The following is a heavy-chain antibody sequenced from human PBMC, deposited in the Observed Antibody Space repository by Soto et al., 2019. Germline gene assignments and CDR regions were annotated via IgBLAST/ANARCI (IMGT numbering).Heavy chain of an antibody. D-gene: IGHD6-19*01. V-gene: IGHV3-21*05. CDR1: GFNLGTFT. CDR2: ISSSSSVI. J-gene: IGHJ6*02. Sequence: PGGSLRLSCAASGFNLGTFTMNWVRQAPGKGLEWVSYISSSSSVIYYADSVKGRFTISRDNAKNSLYLQMNSLRAEDTAVYYCARDQVIAVAGTGPYYYYGMDVWGQGTTVTVSS. CDR3: ARDQVIAVAGTGPYYYYGMDV.